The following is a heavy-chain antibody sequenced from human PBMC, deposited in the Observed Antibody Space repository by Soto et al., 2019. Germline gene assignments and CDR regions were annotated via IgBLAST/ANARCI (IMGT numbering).Heavy chain of an antibody. J-gene: IGHJ6*02. V-gene: IGHV4-34*01. CDR1: GGSFSGYY. CDR2: INHSGST. Sequence: SETLSLTCAVYGGSFSGYYWSWIRQPPGKGLEWIGEINHSGSTNYNPSLKSRVTISVDTSKNQFSLKLSSVTAADTAVYYCARNTRTDYYDSSGYLHYYYYYGMDVWGQGTTVTVSS. D-gene: IGHD3-22*01. CDR3: ARNTRTDYYDSSGYLHYYYYYGMDV.